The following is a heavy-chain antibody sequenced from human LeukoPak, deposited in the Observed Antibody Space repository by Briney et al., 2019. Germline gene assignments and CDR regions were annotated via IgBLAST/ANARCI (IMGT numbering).Heavy chain of an antibody. CDR2: IYTSGST. CDR1: GGSISIYY. J-gene: IGHJ2*01. V-gene: IGHV4-4*07. D-gene: IGHD2-2*01. CDR3: ARDSRYCSSTSCDWWYFDL. Sequence: SETLSLTCTVSGGSISIYYWSWIRQPAGKGLEWIGRIYTSGSTNYNPSLKRRVTMSVDTSKNQFSLKLSSVTAADTAVYYCARDSRYCSSTSCDWWYFDLWGRGTLVTVSS.